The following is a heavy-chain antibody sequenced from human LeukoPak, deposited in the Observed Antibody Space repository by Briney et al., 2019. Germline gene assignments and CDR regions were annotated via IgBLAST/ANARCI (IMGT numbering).Heavy chain of an antibody. CDR1: GYSISSGYY. J-gene: IGHJ4*02. CDR3: ARGWLHLDY. D-gene: IGHD5-12*01. Sequence: SETLSLTCTVSGYSISSGYYWGWIRQPPGKGLEWIGSIYHSGRTFYNPSLKSRVTISVDTSKNQFSLKLSSVTAADTAVYYCARGWLHLDYWGQGTLVTVSS. V-gene: IGHV4-38-2*02. CDR2: IYHSGRT.